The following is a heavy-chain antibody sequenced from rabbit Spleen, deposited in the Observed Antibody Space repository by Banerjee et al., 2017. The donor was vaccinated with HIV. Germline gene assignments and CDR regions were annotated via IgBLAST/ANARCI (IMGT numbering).Heavy chain of an antibody. CDR3: VRDRANIGGDYGPYYFDL. V-gene: IGHV1S7*01. Sequence: QSLEESGGDLVKPGASLTLSCKASGFDFSSYYMTWVRQAPGKGLEWIGYIEPIFGNTYYASWVNGRFTISSHNAQNTLYLQLNSLTAADTATYFCVRDRANIGGDYGPYYFDLWGPGTLVTVS. CDR1: GFDFSSYY. D-gene: IGHD2-1*01. CDR2: IEPIFGNT. J-gene: IGHJ4*01.